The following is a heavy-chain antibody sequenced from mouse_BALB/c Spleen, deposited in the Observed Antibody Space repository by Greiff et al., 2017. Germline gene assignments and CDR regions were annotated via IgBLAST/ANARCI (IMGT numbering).Heavy chain of an antibody. J-gene: IGHJ3*01. CDR2: IYPGDGDT. CDR3: ARDGGNYVWFAY. V-gene: IGHV1-87*01. Sequence: QVQLQQSGAELARPGASVKLSCKASGYTFTSYWMQWVKQRPGQGLEWIGAIYPGDGDTRYTQKFKGKATLTADKSSSTAYMQLSSLASEDSAVYYCARDGGNYVWFAYWGQGTLVTVSA. CDR1: GYTFTSYW. D-gene: IGHD2-1*01.